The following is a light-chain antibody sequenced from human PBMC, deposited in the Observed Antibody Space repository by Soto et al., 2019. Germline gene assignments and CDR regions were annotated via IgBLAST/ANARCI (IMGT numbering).Light chain of an antibody. CDR1: QSVDNY. V-gene: IGKV3-11*01. CDR3: QQRSNRPRFT. J-gene: IGKJ3*01. Sequence: EIVLTQSPATLSLSHGERATPSCRASQSVDNYLAWYQQKPGQAPRLLIYDVSNRATGTPARFSGSGSGTDFTLSISSLEPEDFAVYYCQQRSNRPRFTFGPGTKVDIK. CDR2: DVS.